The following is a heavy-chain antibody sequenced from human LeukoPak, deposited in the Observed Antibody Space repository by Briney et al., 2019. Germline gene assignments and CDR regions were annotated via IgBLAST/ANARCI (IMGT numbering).Heavy chain of an antibody. CDR2: ISWDGGST. Sequence: GGSLRLSCAASGFTLDDYTMHWVRQAPGKGLEWVSLISWDGGSTYYADSVKGRFTISRDNSKNTLYLQMNSLRAEDTAVYYCARDAYDFWSGILTDYYYYYYMDVWGKGTTVTVSS. J-gene: IGHJ6*03. D-gene: IGHD3-3*01. CDR1: GFTLDDYT. CDR3: ARDAYDFWSGILTDYYYYYYMDV. V-gene: IGHV3-43*01.